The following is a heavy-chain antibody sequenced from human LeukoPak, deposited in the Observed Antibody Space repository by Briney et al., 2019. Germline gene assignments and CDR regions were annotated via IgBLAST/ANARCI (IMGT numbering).Heavy chain of an antibody. J-gene: IGHJ5*02. CDR1: GFTPSSYD. CDR2: IDIPGNT. Sequence: GGSLRLSCAASGFTPSSYDMHWVRQATGKGLEWVSGIDIPGNTYYPDSVKGRFTMSRESAKNSLYLQMNSLRAGDTAVYYCARAVAGTHWFDPWGQGTLVTVSS. D-gene: IGHD6-19*01. CDR3: ARAVAGTHWFDP. V-gene: IGHV3-13*01.